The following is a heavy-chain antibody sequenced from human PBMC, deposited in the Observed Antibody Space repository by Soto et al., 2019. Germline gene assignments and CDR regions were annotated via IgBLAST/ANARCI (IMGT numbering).Heavy chain of an antibody. J-gene: IGHJ4*02. V-gene: IGHV3-30*18. D-gene: IGHD3-16*02. CDR1: GFTFNSFG. CDR3: AKDKGAFGGVLVFAFDS. CDR2: ITYDGKNK. Sequence: QVQLVESGGGVVQPGTSLRLSCAASGFTFNSFGIHWVRQAPGKGLEWVAVITYDGKNKYYADSVKGRFTISRDNSSDTLYLQMNSLTAEDTAMYYCAKDKGAFGGVLVFAFDSWGQGSLVTVSS.